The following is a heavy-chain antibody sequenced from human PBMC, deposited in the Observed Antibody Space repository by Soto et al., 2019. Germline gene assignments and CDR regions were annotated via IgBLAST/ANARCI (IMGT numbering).Heavy chain of an antibody. D-gene: IGHD1-26*01. Sequence: QVQLQESGPGLVKPSETLSLSCSVSGVYISSHYWSWIRQPPGKGLEWIGYVYHSGKTDSNPSLMSRITISMDTSKNQVSLSLTSVTAADTAVYYCARPRGTTPAVWYFDLWGRGTLVTVSS. CDR1: GVYISSHY. CDR2: VYHSGKT. J-gene: IGHJ2*01. CDR3: ARPRGTTPAVWYFDL. V-gene: IGHV4-59*08.